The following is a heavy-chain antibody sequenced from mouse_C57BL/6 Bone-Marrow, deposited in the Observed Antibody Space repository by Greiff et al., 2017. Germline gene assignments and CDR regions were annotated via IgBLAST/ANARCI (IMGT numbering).Heavy chain of an antibody. CDR2: IDPSDSYT. CDR1: GYTFTSYW. Sequence: VKLQQPGAELVKPGASVKLSCKASGYTFTSYWMQWVKQRPGQGLEWIGEIDPSDSYTNYNQKFKGKATLTVDTSSSTAYMQLSSLTSEDSAVYYCAREYYGPWAQGTLVTASA. V-gene: IGHV1-50*01. CDR3: AREYYGP. J-gene: IGHJ3*01. D-gene: IGHD1-2*01.